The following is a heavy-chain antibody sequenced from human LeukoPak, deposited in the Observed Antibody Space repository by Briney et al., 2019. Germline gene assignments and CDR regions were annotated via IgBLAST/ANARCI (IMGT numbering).Heavy chain of an antibody. V-gene: IGHV5-51*01. CDR1: GYGFSNYY. Sequence: GESLKISCQGSGYGFSNYYIAWVRQMPGKGLEWMGIIYPGDSDTKYSPSFQGQVTISADKSISTAYPHWSSLRASDTAMYYCARRLVGAATLHFDFWGLGTLVTVSS. D-gene: IGHD6-25*01. J-gene: IGHJ4*02. CDR3: ARRLVGAATLHFDF. CDR2: IYPGDSDT.